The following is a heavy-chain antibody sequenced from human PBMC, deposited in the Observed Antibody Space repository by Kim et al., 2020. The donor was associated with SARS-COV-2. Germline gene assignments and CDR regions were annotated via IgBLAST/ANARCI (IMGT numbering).Heavy chain of an antibody. CDR3: ARHGLTDILTGYFLAAFEI. CDR1: GYSFTSYW. V-gene: IGHV5-10-1*01. J-gene: IGHJ3*02. D-gene: IGHD3-9*01. Sequence: GESLKISCKGSGYSFTSYWISWVRQMPGKGLEWMGRIDPSDSYTNYSPSFQGHVTISADKSISTAYLQWSSLKASDTAMYYCARHGLTDILTGYFLAAFEIWGQGTMVTVSS. CDR2: IDPSDSYT.